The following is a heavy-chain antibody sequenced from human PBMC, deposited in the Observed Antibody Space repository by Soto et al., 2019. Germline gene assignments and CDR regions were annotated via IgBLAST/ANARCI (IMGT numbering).Heavy chain of an antibody. V-gene: IGHV3-30*18. CDR2: ISYDGSNK. J-gene: IGHJ6*02. CDR1: GFTFSSYG. D-gene: IGHD3-10*01. Sequence: GGSLRLSCAASGFTFSSYGMHWVRQAPGKELEWVAAISYDGSNKYYADSVKGRFTISRDDSKNTLNLQMNSLRAEDTAVYYCAKDRVTDGSGRVRYYGMDVWGQGTTVTVSS. CDR3: AKDRVTDGSGRVRYYGMDV.